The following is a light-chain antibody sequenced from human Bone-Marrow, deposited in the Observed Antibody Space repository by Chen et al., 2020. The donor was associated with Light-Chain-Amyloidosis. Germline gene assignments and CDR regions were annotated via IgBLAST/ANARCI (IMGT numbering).Light chain of an antibody. CDR2: EDD. Sequence: FFLTQPHSVSESPGKRGILSCPRSSGSIATNYVQWYQQRPGSSPTTVIYEDDQRPSGVPDRFSGSIDRSSNSASLTISGLKTEDEADYYCQSYQGSSQGVFGGGTKLTVL. V-gene: IGLV6-57*01. CDR1: SGSIATNY. CDR3: QSYQGSSQGV. J-gene: IGLJ3*02.